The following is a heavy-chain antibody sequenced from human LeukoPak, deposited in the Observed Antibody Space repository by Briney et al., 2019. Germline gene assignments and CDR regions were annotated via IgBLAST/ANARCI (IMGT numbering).Heavy chain of an antibody. CDR3: GRGGFSHGFDV. CDR2: IDNDGSDT. D-gene: IGHD5-12*01. Sequence: QPGGSLRLSCAASGFTFRSYWIHWVRQAPGKGLVWVGRIDNDGSDTIYADSVRGRFTVSRDNAKNTLYLQMNSLRAEDTAVYFCGRGGFSHGFDVWGQGTVVTVSS. CDR1: GFTFRSYW. J-gene: IGHJ3*01. V-gene: IGHV3-74*01.